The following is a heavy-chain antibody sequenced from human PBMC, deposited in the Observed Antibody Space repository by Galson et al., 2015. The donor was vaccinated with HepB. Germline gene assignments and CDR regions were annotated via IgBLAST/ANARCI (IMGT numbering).Heavy chain of an antibody. V-gene: IGHV4-59*01. Sequence: LSLTCTVSSGSISIYYWSWIRQAPGKGLEWIGHFYNSGISNSSPSLKSRVTIEGDTSKNQVSLKLTSVTTADTAVYYCARSPRYWYFDLWGRGTLVTVSS. CDR3: ARSPRYWYFDL. J-gene: IGHJ2*01. CDR2: FYNSGIS. CDR1: SGSISIYY.